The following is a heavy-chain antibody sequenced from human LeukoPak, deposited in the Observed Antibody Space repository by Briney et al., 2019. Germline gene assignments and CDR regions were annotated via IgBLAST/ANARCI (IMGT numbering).Heavy chain of an antibody. J-gene: IGHJ4*02. CDR1: GYTFTSYY. CDR2: IIPIFGTA. CDR3: ARRGSSGWYYFDY. D-gene: IGHD6-19*01. Sequence: SVKVSCKASGYTFTSYYMHWVRQAPGQGLEWMGGIIPIFGTANYAQKFQGRVTITADESTSTAYMELSSLRSEDTAVYYCARRGSSGWYYFDYWGQGTLVTVSS. V-gene: IGHV1-69*13.